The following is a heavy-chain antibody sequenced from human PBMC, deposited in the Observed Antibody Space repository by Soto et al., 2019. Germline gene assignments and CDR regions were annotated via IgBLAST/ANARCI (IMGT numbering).Heavy chain of an antibody. J-gene: IGHJ5*02. V-gene: IGHV3-11*06. D-gene: IGHD6-13*01. CDR3: ARDGEATAGASYFDP. Sequence: SVEGRFTISRDNAKNSLYLQMNSLRVEDTAVYYCARDGEATAGASYFDPWGQGTLVTVSS.